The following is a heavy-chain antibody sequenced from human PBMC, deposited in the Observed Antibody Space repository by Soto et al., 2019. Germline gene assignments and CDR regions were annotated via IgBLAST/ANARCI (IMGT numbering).Heavy chain of an antibody. CDR2: IWYDGGNK. J-gene: IGHJ4*02. CDR3: VRSRTTVTAMDY. V-gene: IGHV3-33*01. D-gene: IGHD4-17*01. CDR1: GFAFSSYG. Sequence: GGSLRLSCAASGFAFSSYGIHWVRQAPGKGLEWVAVIWYDGGNKYYGDSVKGRFTISRDNSKNTLYLQMNRLRAEDTAVYYCVRSRTTVTAMDYWGQGTLVTVSS.